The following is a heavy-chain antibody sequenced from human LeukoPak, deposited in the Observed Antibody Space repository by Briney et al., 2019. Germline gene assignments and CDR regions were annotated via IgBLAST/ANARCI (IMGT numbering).Heavy chain of an antibody. CDR1: GGSISSYY. CDR2: IYYSRST. CDR3: ARDSSSWYNFDI. J-gene: IGHJ3*02. Sequence: SETLSLTCTVSGGSISSYYWSWIRQPPGKGLEWIGYIYYSRSTNYNPSLKSRVTISVDTSKNQFSLKLSSVTAADTAVYYCARDSSSWYNFDIWGQGTMVTVSS. V-gene: IGHV4-59*01. D-gene: IGHD6-13*01.